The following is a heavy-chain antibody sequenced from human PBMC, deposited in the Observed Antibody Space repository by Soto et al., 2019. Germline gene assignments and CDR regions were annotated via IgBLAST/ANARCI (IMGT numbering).Heavy chain of an antibody. CDR1: GGSINSGGYS. CDR3: ARVERTLSTPFAYGMDV. V-gene: IGHV4-30-2*01. Sequence: QLQLQESGSGLVKPSQTLSLTCTVSGGSINSGGYSWIWIRQPPGKGLEWIGYIYHTGNTFYNPSLQSLVTTSVDQSKNQFSLSLGSVPAADTAMYYCARVERTLSTPFAYGMDVWGQRTTVTVSS. J-gene: IGHJ6*02. CDR2: IYHTGNT. D-gene: IGHD2-2*01.